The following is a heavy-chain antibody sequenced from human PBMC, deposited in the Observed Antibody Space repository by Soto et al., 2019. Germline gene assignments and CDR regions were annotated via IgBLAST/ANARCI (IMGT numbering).Heavy chain of an antibody. Sequence: EVQLVQSGAEAKKPGESLKISCKGSGYSFTSYWIGWVRQMPGKGLEWMGIIYPGDSDTRYSPSFQGQVTISADKSISTAYLQWSSLKASDTAMYYCARQNCSGGSCYYYYYGMDVWGQGTTVTVSS. J-gene: IGHJ6*02. CDR1: GYSFTSYW. CDR3: ARQNCSGGSCYYYYYGMDV. D-gene: IGHD2-15*01. V-gene: IGHV5-51*01. CDR2: IYPGDSDT.